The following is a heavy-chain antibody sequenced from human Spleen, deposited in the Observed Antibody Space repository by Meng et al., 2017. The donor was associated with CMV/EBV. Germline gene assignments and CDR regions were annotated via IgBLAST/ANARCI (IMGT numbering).Heavy chain of an antibody. CDR1: GFTFDDYT. CDR3: ARFRRLGSLYGMDV. D-gene: IGHD3-10*01. J-gene: IGHJ6*02. V-gene: IGHV3-43*01. Sequence: GESLKISCAASGFTFDDYTMHWVRQAPGKGLEWVSLISWDGGTTYYADSVKGRFSISRDNSKNTLYLQMNSLRVEDTAVYYCARFRRLGSLYGMDVWGQGTTVTVSS. CDR2: ISWDGGTT.